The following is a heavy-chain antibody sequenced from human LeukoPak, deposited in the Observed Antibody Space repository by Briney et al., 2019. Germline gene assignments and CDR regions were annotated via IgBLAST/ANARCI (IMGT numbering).Heavy chain of an antibody. CDR2: ISSSSSTI. CDR3: ARAPYGGIDY. CDR1: GFTFSSYS. D-gene: IGHD4-23*01. V-gene: IGHV3-48*04. Sequence: GGSLRLSCAASGFTFSSYSMNWVRQAPGKGLEWVSYISSSSSTIYHADSVKGRFTISRDNAKNSLYLQMNSLRAEDTAVYYCARAPYGGIDYWGQGTLVTVSS. J-gene: IGHJ4*02.